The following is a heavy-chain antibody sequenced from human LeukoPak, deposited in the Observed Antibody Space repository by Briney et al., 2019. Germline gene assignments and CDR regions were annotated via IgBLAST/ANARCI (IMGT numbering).Heavy chain of an antibody. Sequence: GESLKISCKGSGYSFTSYWIGWVRQMPGKGLEWMGIIYPGDSDTRYSPSFQGQVTISADKSISTAYLQWSSLKASDTAMYYCARHRGLRIAAAAPDYWGQGTLVTVSS. CDR2: IYPGDSDT. V-gene: IGHV5-51*01. D-gene: IGHD6-13*01. CDR3: ARHRGLRIAAAAPDY. J-gene: IGHJ4*02. CDR1: GYSFTSYW.